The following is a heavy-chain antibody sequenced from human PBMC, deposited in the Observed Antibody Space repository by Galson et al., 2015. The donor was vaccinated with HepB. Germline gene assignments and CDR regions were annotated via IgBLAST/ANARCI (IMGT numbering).Heavy chain of an antibody. D-gene: IGHD3-3*01. CDR1: GYTFTSYD. CDR2: MNPNSGNT. CDR3: ARGRNFWSGYYTYYYYYYMDP. J-gene: IGHJ6*03. V-gene: IGHV1-8*01. Sequence: SVKVSCKASGYTFTSYDINWVRQATGQGLEWMGWMNPNSGNTGYAQKFQGRVTMTRNISISTAYMELSSLRSEDTAVYYCARGRNFWSGYYTYYYYYYMDPWGKRTTVTLYS.